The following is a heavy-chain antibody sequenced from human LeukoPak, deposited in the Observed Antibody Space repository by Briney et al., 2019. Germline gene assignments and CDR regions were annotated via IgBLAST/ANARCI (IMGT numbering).Heavy chain of an antibody. CDR3: AKEGRGYYYDSSGDYLFDY. Sequence: PSETLSLTCAVYGGSFSGYYWSWIRQPPGKGLEWIGEINHSGSTNYNPSLKSRVTISVDTSKNQFSLKLSSVTAADTAVYYCAKEGRGYYYDSSGDYLFDYWGQGTLVTVSS. CDR2: INHSGST. CDR1: GGSFSGYY. D-gene: IGHD3-22*01. V-gene: IGHV4-34*01. J-gene: IGHJ4*02.